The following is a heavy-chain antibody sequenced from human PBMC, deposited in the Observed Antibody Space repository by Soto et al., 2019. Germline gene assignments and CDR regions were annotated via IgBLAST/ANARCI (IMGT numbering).Heavy chain of an antibody. Sequence: QVQLQESGPGLVKPSETLSLTCTVSGGSISSYYWSWIRQPPGKGLEWIGYIYYSGSTNYNPSLRSRATISVDTSKNQFSLKLSSVTAADTAVYYCARPAGLGWFDPWGQGTLVTVSS. D-gene: IGHD3-16*01. CDR2: IYYSGST. CDR1: GGSISSYY. J-gene: IGHJ5*02. CDR3: ARPAGLGWFDP. V-gene: IGHV4-59*01.